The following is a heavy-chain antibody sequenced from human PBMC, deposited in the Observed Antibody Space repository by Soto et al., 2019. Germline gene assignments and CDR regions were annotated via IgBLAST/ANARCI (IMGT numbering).Heavy chain of an antibody. CDR2: IYYSGST. J-gene: IGHJ5*02. V-gene: IGHV4-30-4*01. CDR1: GGSISSGDYY. CDR3: ARVPDYYDSSGYYLAPWFDP. D-gene: IGHD3-22*01. Sequence: SETLSLTCTVSGGSISSGDYYWSWIRQPPGKGLEWIGYIYYSGSTYYNPSLKSRVTISVDTSKNQFSLKLSSVTAADTAVYYCARVPDYYDSSGYYLAPWFDPWGQGTLVTVSS.